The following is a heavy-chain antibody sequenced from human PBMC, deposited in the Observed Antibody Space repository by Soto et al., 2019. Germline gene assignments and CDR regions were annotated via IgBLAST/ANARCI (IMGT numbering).Heavy chain of an antibody. Sequence: GGSLRLSCAASGFTFSNYAMNWVRQAPGKGLEWVSYISTGDSPTYYADSVKGRFTISRDNAKKTLFLQMNSLRAEDTAVYYCASPGNPLDYWGQGTLVTVSS. CDR3: ASPGNPLDY. CDR1: GFTFSNYA. J-gene: IGHJ4*02. CDR2: ISTGDSPT. V-gene: IGHV3-48*01. D-gene: IGHD1-1*01.